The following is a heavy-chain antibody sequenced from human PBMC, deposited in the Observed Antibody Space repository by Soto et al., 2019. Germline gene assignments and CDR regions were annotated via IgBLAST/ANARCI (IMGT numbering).Heavy chain of an antibody. CDR3: ARLHGTGSYYHYYYGIDV. Sequence: QVQLQESGPGLVKPSQTLSLTCTVSGGSISDGGYFWSWIRQRPGTGLEWIGYTHYSRSAYYNPSRKSRVTISLDTSKRQFSLRLSSVTAADTAVYYCARLHGTGSYYHYYYGIDVWGQGTTVTVSS. V-gene: IGHV4-31*03. CDR2: THYSRSA. J-gene: IGHJ6*02. CDR1: GGSISDGGYF. D-gene: IGHD3-10*01.